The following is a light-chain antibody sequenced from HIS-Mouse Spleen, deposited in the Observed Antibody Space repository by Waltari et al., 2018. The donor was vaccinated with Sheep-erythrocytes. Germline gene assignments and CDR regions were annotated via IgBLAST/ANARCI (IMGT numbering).Light chain of an antibody. V-gene: IGKV3-20*01. CDR3: QQYGSSPPFT. CDR1: QSVSSSY. CDR2: GAS. J-gene: IGKJ3*01. Sequence: EIVLTQSPGPLSLSPGERATLPCRASQSVSSSYLAWYQQKPGQAPRLLIYGASSRATGIPDRFSGSGSGTDFTLTISRLEPEDFAVYYCQQYGSSPPFTFGPGTKVDIK.